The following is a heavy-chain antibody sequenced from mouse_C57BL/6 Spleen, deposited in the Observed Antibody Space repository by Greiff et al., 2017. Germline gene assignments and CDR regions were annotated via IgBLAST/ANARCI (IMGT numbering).Heavy chain of an antibody. J-gene: IGHJ4*01. CDR1: GFSLTSYG. CDR2: IWSDGST. Sequence: VMLVESGPGLVAPSQSLSITCTVSGFSLTSYGVHWVRQPPGKGLEWLVVIWSDGSTTYNSALKSRLSISKDNSKSQVFLKMNSLQTDDTAMYCGARHRGTSRAMDDWGKGTSVTVSS. D-gene: IGHD1-1*01. V-gene: IGHV2-6-1*01. CDR3: ARHRGTSRAMDD.